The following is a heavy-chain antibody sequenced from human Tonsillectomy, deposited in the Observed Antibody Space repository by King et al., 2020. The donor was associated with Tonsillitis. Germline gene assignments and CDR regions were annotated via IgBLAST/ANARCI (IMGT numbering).Heavy chain of an antibody. CDR2: VSGSGGST. V-gene: IGHV3-23*04. J-gene: IGHJ4*02. CDR3: AKDVAVAGGVLYFDY. CDR1: GFTFSSYA. D-gene: IGHD6-19*01. Sequence: VQLVESGGGLVQPGGSLRLSCAASGFTFSSYAMSWVRQAPGKGLEWVSAVSGSGGSTYDADSVKGRFTISRDNSKNTLHLQMNSLRAEDTALYYCAKDVAVAGGVLYFDYWGKGTLVTVSS.